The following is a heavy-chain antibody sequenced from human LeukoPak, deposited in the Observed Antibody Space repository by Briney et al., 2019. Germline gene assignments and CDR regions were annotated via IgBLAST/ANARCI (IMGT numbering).Heavy chain of an antibody. Sequence: TGGSLRLSCAASGFTVSSNYMSWVRQAPGKGLEWVSVIYSGGSTYYADSVKARFTISRDNSKNTLYLQMNSLRAEDTAVYYCARADRYYYGSSGGGAPFDYWGQGTLVTVSS. CDR1: GFTVSSNY. CDR2: IYSGGST. CDR3: ARADRYYYGSSGGGAPFDY. J-gene: IGHJ4*02. D-gene: IGHD3-22*01. V-gene: IGHV3-66*01.